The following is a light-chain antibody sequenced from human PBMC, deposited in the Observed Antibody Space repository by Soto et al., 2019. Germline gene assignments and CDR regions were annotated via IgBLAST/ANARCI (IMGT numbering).Light chain of an antibody. Sequence: QPVLTQPPSASGTPGQRVTISCSGSSSSIGSNSVNWFQQLPGTAPKVLIYGNNQRPSGVPDRFSGSKSGTSASLAISGLRSEDEADYYCAAWDERLRGLVFGGGTQLTVL. J-gene: IGLJ2*01. CDR1: SSSIGSNS. CDR3: AAWDERLRGLV. V-gene: IGLV1-47*02. CDR2: GNN.